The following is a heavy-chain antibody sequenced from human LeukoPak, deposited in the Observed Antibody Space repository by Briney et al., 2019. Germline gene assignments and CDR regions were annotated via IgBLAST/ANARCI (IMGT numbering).Heavy chain of an antibody. Sequence: GGSLRLSCAASGFTFSSYVMSWVGQAPGQGLEGVSGLTGSGGNTYYADSVKGRFTISRDNSKNTLYLQMNSLRAEDTAVYYCAKSRVGYDYWGQGTLVTVSS. D-gene: IGHD1-26*01. V-gene: IGHV3-23*01. CDR3: AKSRVGYDY. J-gene: IGHJ4*02. CDR2: LTGSGGNT. CDR1: GFTFSSYV.